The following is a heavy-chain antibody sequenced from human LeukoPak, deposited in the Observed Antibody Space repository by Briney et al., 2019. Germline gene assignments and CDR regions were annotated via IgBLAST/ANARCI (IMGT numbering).Heavy chain of an antibody. D-gene: IGHD2-15*01. CDR3: ARDHRYCSGGSCQYNWFDP. CDR2: ISSSSSYT. CDR1: GFTFSDYY. V-gene: IGHV3-11*06. J-gene: IGHJ5*02. Sequence: PGGSLRLSCAASGFTFSDYYMSWIRQAPGKGLEWVSYISSSSSYTNYAHSVKGLFTISRDNPKNSLYLQMNSLRAEDTAVYYCARDHRYCSGGSCQYNWFDPWGQGTLVTVSS.